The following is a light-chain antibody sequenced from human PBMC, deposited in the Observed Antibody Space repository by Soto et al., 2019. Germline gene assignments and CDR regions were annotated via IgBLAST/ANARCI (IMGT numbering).Light chain of an antibody. J-gene: IGKJ5*01. Sequence: EIVLTHSPGTLSLSPGERASLSCRASQSVSSYLACYQQTPGQAPMLLIYDASNRATGIPARFSGSGSGTDFTLTISSLAPEDFAVYYCQQRSNWPHTFGQGTRLEIK. CDR1: QSVSSY. V-gene: IGKV3-11*01. CDR2: DAS. CDR3: QQRSNWPHT.